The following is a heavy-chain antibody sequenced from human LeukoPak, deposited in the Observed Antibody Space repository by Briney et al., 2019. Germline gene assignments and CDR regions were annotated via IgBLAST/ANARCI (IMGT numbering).Heavy chain of an antibody. D-gene: IGHD6-13*01. CDR1: GGSISSSNYY. CDR3: ASLIAAAGTCYFDL. V-gene: IGHV4-39*01. CDR2: IYYSGTT. J-gene: IGHJ2*01. Sequence: SETLSLTCTASGGSISSSNYYWGWIRQPPGKGLEWIGSIYYSGTTYYNPSLKSRLTISVDTSKSQFSLRLSSVTAADTAVYYCASLIAAAGTCYFDLWGRGTLVTVSS.